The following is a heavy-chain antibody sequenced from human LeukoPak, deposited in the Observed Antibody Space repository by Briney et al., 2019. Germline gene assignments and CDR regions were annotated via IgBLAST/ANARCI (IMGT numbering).Heavy chain of an antibody. CDR3: TADSPVSMAHSFDF. CDR1: GFTFSDAW. V-gene: IGHV3-15*01. J-gene: IGHJ4*02. CDR2: IKSRGNGGTT. Sequence: PGGSLRLSCAASGFTFSDAWMSWVRQAPGKGLEWVARIKSRGNGGTTDYPAPVKGRFTTSRDDSENTVHLQMNSLKIEDTAVYYCTADSPVSMAHSFDFWGQGILVTVSS. D-gene: IGHD6-6*01.